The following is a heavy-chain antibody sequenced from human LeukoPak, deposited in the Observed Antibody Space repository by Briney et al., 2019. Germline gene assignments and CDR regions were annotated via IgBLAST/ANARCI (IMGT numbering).Heavy chain of an antibody. CDR3: AKPTYKSTFPQGVAFDM. V-gene: IGHV3-30*18. J-gene: IGHJ3*02. Sequence: GGSLRLSCVASGFTFSDYGMHWVRQAPGEGLEWVAVISGDGRNINYRDSVKGRFTVARDNSKNILYLQMNSLRVADTAVYFCAKPTYKSTFPQGVAFDMWGQGTMVTVSS. CDR1: GFTFSDYG. D-gene: IGHD2/OR15-2a*01. CDR2: ISGDGRNI.